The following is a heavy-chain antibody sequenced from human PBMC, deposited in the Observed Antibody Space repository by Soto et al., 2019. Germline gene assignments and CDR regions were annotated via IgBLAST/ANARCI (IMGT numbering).Heavy chain of an antibody. CDR3: ASDTLVIDYYYYYMDV. V-gene: IGHV3-21*01. CDR2: ISSSSSYI. CDR1: GFTFSSYS. J-gene: IGHJ6*03. D-gene: IGHD3-9*01. Sequence: GGSLRLSCAASGFTFSSYSMNWVRQAPGKGLEWVSSISSSSSYIYYADSVKGRFTISRDNAKNSLYLQMNSLRAEDTAVYYCASDTLVIDYYYYYMDVWGKGTTVTVSS.